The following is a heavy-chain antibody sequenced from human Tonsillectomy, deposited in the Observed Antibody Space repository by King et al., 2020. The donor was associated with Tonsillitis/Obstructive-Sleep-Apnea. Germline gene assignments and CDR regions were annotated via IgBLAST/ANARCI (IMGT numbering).Heavy chain of an antibody. CDR3: ARGPVWNGYKSYYFDS. D-gene: IGHD5-24*01. V-gene: IGHV1-8*01. Sequence: QLVQSGAEVKKPGASVKVSCKASGYTFTSYDINWVRQATGQGLEWMGWMNPNSGNTGCAQKFQGRITMTRNTSISTAYMELSSLRSEDTAVYYCARGPVWNGYKSYYFDSRGQGTLVTVSP. CDR1: GYTFTSYD. J-gene: IGHJ4*02. CDR2: MNPNSGNT.